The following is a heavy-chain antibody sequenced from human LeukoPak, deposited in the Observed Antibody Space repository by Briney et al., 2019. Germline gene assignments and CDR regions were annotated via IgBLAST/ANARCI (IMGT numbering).Heavy chain of an antibody. Sequence: GGSLRLSCAASGFTLSSYAMSWVRQAPGKGLEWVSAISGSGGSTYYADSVKGRFTISRDNSKNTLYLQMNSLRAEDTAVYYCAMEIAAADAFDIWGQGTMVTVSS. D-gene: IGHD6-13*01. J-gene: IGHJ3*02. CDR2: ISGSGGST. CDR3: AMEIAAADAFDI. CDR1: GFTLSSYA. V-gene: IGHV3-23*01.